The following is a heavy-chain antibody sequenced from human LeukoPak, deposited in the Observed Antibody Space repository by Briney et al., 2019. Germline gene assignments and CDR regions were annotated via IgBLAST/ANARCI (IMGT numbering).Heavy chain of an antibody. CDR1: GDSISSSY. CDR3: AGYGSGSYYKAFDY. CDR2: IYYTGST. D-gene: IGHD3-10*01. Sequence: SETLSLTCSVSGDSISSSYWSWIRQPPGKGLEWIGYIYYTGSTYYNPSLRSRVTMSVDMSKNQFSLRLNSVTAADTAVYYCAGYGSGSYYKAFDYWGQGTLVTVFS. V-gene: IGHV4-59*01. J-gene: IGHJ4*02.